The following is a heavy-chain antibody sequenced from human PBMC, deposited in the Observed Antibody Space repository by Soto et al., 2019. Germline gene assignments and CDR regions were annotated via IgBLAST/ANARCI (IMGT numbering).Heavy chain of an antibody. D-gene: IGHD3-16*01. CDR2: ISYDGNNK. CDR3: ERDGVFSSECSWDYGKYLAY. V-gene: IGHV3-30-3*01. J-gene: IGHJ4*02. CDR1: GFTYSTYT. Sequence: GGSLRLSCAASGFTYSTYTMHWVRQAPGKGQEWVAVISYDGNNKFYADAVKGPFTISRDSTKQTLYLQMNSLRPADTAMYYCERDGVFSSECSWDYGKYLAYWSQGASVTVSS.